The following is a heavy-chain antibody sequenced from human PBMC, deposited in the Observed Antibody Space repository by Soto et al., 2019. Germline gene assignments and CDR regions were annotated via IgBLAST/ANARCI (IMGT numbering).Heavy chain of an antibody. CDR1: GGSISSYY. CDR2: IYYSGST. CDR3: ARGRILYYYGMDV. V-gene: IGHV4-59*01. J-gene: IGHJ6*02. Sequence: SETLSLTCTVSGGSISSYYWSWIRQPPGKGLEWIGYIYYSGSTSYNPSLKSRVTISVDTSKNQFSLKLSSVTAADTAVYYCARGRILYYYGMDVWGQGTTVTVSS. D-gene: IGHD2-15*01.